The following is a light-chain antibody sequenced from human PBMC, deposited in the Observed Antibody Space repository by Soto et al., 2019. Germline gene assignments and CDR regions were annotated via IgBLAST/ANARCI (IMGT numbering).Light chain of an antibody. CDR2: GAS. CDR3: QQYGRSPPFT. Sequence: EIVLTQSPGTLSLSPGERATLSCRASQSVSSTYIAWYQQNPGQAPRLLIYGASSRATGIPDRFSGSGPGTGFTLTISRLEPEDFAVYFCQQYGRSPPFTFGQGTKVDIK. CDR1: QSVSSTY. V-gene: IGKV3-20*01. J-gene: IGKJ2*01.